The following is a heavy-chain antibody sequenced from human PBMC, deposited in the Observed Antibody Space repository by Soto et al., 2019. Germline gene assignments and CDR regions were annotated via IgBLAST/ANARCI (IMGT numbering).Heavy chain of an antibody. J-gene: IGHJ6*02. CDR1: NGSISSGSYS. Sequence: TLSLPCTVSNGSISSGSYSWSWIRQTPGKGLEWIGYIYPTGKTYYNPSLKNRATLSIDTSQNQFSLQLTSVTAADTAVYYCARAPPGPAPRWGVWGQGTTVTVSS. D-gene: IGHD3-16*01. CDR2: IYPTGKT. V-gene: IGHV4-30-2*01. CDR3: ARAPPGPAPRWGV.